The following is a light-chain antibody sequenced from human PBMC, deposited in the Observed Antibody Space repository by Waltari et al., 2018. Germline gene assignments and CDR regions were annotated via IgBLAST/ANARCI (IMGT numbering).Light chain of an antibody. CDR1: QGTVRW. Sequence: DIQLTQSPSSVSASVGDRVTITCRASQGTVRWLDRYQHKPGQTPKFLFSAATTFQSGDPPRFSATGSGTGFTLTISSLQPEDFATYYCQQADRFPLTFGGGTKVEIK. J-gene: IGKJ4*01. CDR2: AAT. V-gene: IGKV1-12*01. CDR3: QQADRFPLT.